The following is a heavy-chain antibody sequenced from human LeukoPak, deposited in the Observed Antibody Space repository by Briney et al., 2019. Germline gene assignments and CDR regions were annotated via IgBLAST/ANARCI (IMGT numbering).Heavy chain of an antibody. CDR1: GGTFSSYA. Sequence: GASVKVSCKASGGTFSSYAISWVRQAPGQGLEWMGGIIPIFGTANYAQKFQGRVTITADESTSTAYMELSSLRSEDTAVYYCARAPLGMIVGLDWGQGTLVTVSS. V-gene: IGHV1-69*13. D-gene: IGHD3-22*01. CDR2: IIPIFGTA. CDR3: ARAPLGMIVGLD. J-gene: IGHJ4*02.